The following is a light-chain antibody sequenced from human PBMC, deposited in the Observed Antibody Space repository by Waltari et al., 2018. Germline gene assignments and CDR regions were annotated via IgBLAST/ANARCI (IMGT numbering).Light chain of an antibody. Sequence: EVVLTQSPATLSLSPGDRATLSCRASQSVTTDLAWYQQRRRQAPRLLIYDASARATGIPARFSGSGSGTDFTLTISGLEPEDFAVYYCHQRSNWPLTFGPGTKVDFK. CDR2: DAS. V-gene: IGKV3-11*01. CDR1: QSVTTD. J-gene: IGKJ3*01. CDR3: HQRSNWPLT.